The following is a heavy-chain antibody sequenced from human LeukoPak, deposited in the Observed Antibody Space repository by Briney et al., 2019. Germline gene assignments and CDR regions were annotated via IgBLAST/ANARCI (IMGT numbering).Heavy chain of an antibody. D-gene: IGHD6-19*01. J-gene: IGHJ4*02. CDR1: GFTFSSYA. CDR3: AKGPAGIAVAGTGYFDY. Sequence: GGSLRLSCAASGFTFSSYAMSWVRHAPGKGLERVSAISGSGGSTYYADSVKGRFTISRDNSKNTLYLQMNSLRAEDTAVYYCAKGPAGIAVAGTGYFDYWGQGTLVTVSS. V-gene: IGHV3-23*01. CDR2: ISGSGGST.